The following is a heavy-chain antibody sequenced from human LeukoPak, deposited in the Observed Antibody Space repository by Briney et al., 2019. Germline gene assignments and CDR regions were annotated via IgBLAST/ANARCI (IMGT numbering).Heavy chain of an antibody. J-gene: IGHJ4*02. CDR3: VRHTRTAAF. CDR1: GFTFSDDY. D-gene: IGHD2-15*01. Sequence: GGSLRLSCAASGFTFSDDYMTWIRQVPGKGLESIAYIGGSGSDTNYADSVRGRFTISRGNARSSLFLQMNSLTAEDSAVYFCVRHTRTAAFWGQGALVTVSS. V-gene: IGHV3-11*06. CDR2: IGGSGSDT.